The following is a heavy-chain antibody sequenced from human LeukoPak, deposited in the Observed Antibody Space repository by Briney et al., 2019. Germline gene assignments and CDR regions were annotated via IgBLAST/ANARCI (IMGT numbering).Heavy chain of an antibody. CDR3: ARDLGAARRGFDY. CDR1: GDPITSSAYY. J-gene: IGHJ4*02. Sequence: PSETLSLTCNVSGDPITSSAYYWGWIRQPPGKGLEWIGTTFYVGSPYYNPSLRSRVTISADTSKNQISLKVASVTAADTAVYYCARDLGAARRGFDYWGQGILVTVSS. V-gene: IGHV4-39*07. D-gene: IGHD6-6*01. CDR2: TFYVGSP.